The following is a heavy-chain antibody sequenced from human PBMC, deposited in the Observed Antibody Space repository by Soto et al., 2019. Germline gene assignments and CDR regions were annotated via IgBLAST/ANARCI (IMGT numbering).Heavy chain of an antibody. CDR1: GGSFSIYG. D-gene: IGHD4-17*01. V-gene: IGHV1-69*13. J-gene: IGHJ4*02. Sequence: ASVKVSWKASGGSFSIYGISWVRQAPGQGLEWMGGISPIFGTANYAQKFQGRVTITADESTSTAYMELSSLRSEDTAVYYCAIDVRDYGDYVGSFDYRGQGTLVTVSS. CDR2: ISPIFGTA. CDR3: AIDVRDYGDYVGSFDY.